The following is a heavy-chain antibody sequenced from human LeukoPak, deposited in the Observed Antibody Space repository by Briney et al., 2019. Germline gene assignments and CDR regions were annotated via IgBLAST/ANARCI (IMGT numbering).Heavy chain of an antibody. V-gene: IGHV4-34*01. CDR3: ARGTGYPLIG. D-gene: IGHD3-22*01. J-gene: IGHJ4*02. Sequence: SETLSLTCAVYGASFSGYYWSWIRQPPGKGLEWIGEINHSGSTNYNPSLKSRVTISVDTSKNQFSLKLSSVTAADTAVYYCARGTGYPLIGWGQGTLVTVSS. CDR2: INHSGST. CDR1: GASFSGYY.